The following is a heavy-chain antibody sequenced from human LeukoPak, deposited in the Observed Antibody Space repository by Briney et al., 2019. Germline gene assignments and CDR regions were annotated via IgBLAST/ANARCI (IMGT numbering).Heavy chain of an antibody. CDR3: AKSHHYYDSSGYYSTGFDY. CDR2: ISYDGSDK. CDR1: GFTFSSYG. Sequence: GGSLRLSCAASGFTFSSYGVHWVRQAPGKGVEWGALISYDGSDKSYADSVKGRFTISRDNSKNTLFLQMNSLRAEDTAVYYCAKSHHYYDSSGYYSTGFDYWGQGTLVTVSS. J-gene: IGHJ4*02. D-gene: IGHD3-22*01. V-gene: IGHV3-30*18.